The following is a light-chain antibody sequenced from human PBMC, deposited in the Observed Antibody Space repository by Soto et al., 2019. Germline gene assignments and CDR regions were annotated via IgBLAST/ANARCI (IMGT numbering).Light chain of an antibody. J-gene: IGKJ1*01. CDR3: HQRSNWWT. V-gene: IGKV3-15*01. CDR2: GAS. CDR1: QSVSST. Sequence: EIVMTQSPATLAVSPGERATLSGRASQSVSSTLAWYQQKPGQAPRLLIYGASTRATGIPARFSGSGSGTEFTLTISSLEPEDSAVYYCHQRSNWWTFGQGTKVDIK.